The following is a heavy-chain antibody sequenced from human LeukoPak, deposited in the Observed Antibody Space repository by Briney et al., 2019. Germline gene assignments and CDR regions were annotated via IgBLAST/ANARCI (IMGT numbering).Heavy chain of an antibody. V-gene: IGHV4-34*01. CDR1: GGSFSGYY. CDR3: ARGLIYYYGSSGYYPY. Sequence: SETLSLACAVYGGSFSGYYWSWIRQPPGKGLEWIGEINHSGSTNYNPSLKSRVTISVDTSKNQFSLKLSSVTAADTAVYYCARGLIYYYGSSGYYPYWGQGTLVTVSS. J-gene: IGHJ4*02. D-gene: IGHD3-22*01. CDR2: INHSGST.